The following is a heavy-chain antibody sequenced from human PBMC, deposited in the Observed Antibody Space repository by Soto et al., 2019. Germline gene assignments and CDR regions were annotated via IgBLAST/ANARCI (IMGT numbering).Heavy chain of an antibody. CDR3: ARDVGGTSSYLGY. J-gene: IGHJ4*02. Sequence: QVQLVQSGAEVKKPGASVKVSCKASGYTFTGYYIHWVRQAPGQGLEWMGWINPDYGGANYGEKFQGRVTMTIDTSITTDYMELSRLRSDDTAVYYCARDVGGTSSYLGYWGQGTLVTVSS. V-gene: IGHV1-2*02. D-gene: IGHD3-16*01. CDR1: GYTFTGYY. CDR2: INPDYGGA.